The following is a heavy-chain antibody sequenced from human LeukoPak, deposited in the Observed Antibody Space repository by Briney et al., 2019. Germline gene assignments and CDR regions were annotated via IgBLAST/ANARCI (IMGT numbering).Heavy chain of an antibody. CDR1: GGSFSGYY. CDR3: ARLARQWLVRFDY. CDR2: INRSGST. D-gene: IGHD6-19*01. V-gene: IGHV4-34*01. J-gene: IGHJ4*02. Sequence: SETLSLTCAVYGGSFSGYYWSWIRQPPGKGLEWIGEINRSGSTNYSPSIKSRVTISVDTSNNQFSLKLRSVTAADTAVYYCARLARQWLVRFDYWGQGTLVTVSS.